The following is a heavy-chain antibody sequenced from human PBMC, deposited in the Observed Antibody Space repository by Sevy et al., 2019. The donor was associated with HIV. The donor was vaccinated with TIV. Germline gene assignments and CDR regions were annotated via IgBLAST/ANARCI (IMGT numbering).Heavy chain of an antibody. J-gene: IGHJ6*02. Sequence: AAVKVSCKASGYTFTDYYIHWVGQAPGQGLEWMGWINPKSGGTNYAQKFHGRVTMTRDTSISTAYMELSRLRSDDTAVHYCARVVEPAALDPYYYGVDVWGPGAMVTVSS. CDR1: GYTFTDYY. D-gene: IGHD2-2*01. CDR2: INPKSGGT. V-gene: IGHV1-2*02. CDR3: ARVVEPAALDPYYYGVDV.